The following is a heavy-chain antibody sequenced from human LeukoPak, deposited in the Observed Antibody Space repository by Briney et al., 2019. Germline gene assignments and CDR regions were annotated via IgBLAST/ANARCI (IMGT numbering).Heavy chain of an antibody. J-gene: IGHJ4*02. CDR1: GFTFSSYT. CDR2: ISSSSSYI. CDR3: ARESVHRSSGPGGY. V-gene: IGHV3-21*04. Sequence: PGGSLRLSCAASGFTFSSYTMNWVRQAPGKGLEWVSSISSSSSYIFYADSVKGRFTISRDNAKNSLYLQMNSLRAEDTALYYCARESVHRSSGPGGYWGQGTLVTVSP. D-gene: IGHD3-22*01.